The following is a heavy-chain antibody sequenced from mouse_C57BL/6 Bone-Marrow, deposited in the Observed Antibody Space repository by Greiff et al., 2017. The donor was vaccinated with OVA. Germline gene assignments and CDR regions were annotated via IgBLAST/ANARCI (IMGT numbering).Heavy chain of an antibody. CDR2: ISNLAYSI. CDR3: ERRYYGSSRGSWFAY. D-gene: IGHD1-1*01. J-gene: IGHJ3*01. CDR1: GFTFSDYG. V-gene: IGHV5-15*04. Sequence: EVKLVESGGGLVQPGGSLKLSCAASGFTFSDYGMAWVRQAPRKGPEWVASISNLAYSIYYADTVTGRFTISRANAKNTLYLEMSRLRSENTAMYYGERRYYGSSRGSWFAYWGQGTLVTVSA.